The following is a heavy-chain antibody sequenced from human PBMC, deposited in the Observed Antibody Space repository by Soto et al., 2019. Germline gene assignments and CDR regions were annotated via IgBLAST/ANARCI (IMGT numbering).Heavy chain of an antibody. V-gene: IGHV4-59*08. J-gene: IGHJ6*02. CDR2: IYYSGST. D-gene: IGHD2-2*01. Sequence: SETLSLTCTVSGGSISSYYWSWIRQPPGKGLEWIGYIYYSGSTNYNPSLKSRVTISVDTSKNQFSLKLSSVTATDTAVYYCASLVPAEDYYYGMDVWGQGTTVTVSS. CDR3: ASLVPAEDYYYGMDV. CDR1: GGSISSYY.